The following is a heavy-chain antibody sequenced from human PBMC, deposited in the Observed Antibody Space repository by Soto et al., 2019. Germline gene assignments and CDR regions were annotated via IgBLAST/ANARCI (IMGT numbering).Heavy chain of an antibody. V-gene: IGHV1-69*13. Sequence: ASVKVSCKASGGTFSSYAISWVRQAPGQGLEWMGGIIPIFGTANYAQKFQGRVTITADESTSTAYMELSSLRSEDTAVYYCARDQGYCSGGSCYSYYYYGMDVWGQGTRVTVSS. CDR3: ARDQGYCSGGSCYSYYYYGMDV. J-gene: IGHJ6*02. D-gene: IGHD2-15*01. CDR1: GGTFSSYA. CDR2: IIPIFGTA.